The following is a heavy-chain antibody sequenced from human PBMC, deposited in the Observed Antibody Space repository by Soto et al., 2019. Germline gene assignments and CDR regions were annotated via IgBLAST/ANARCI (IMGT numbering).Heavy chain of an antibody. CDR1: GGTFSSYA. V-gene: IGHV1-69*13. D-gene: IGHD1-26*01. CDR2: IIPIFGTA. CDR3: ASDGGDYTLNYGMDV. Sequence: EASVKVSCKASGGTFSSYAISWVRQAPGQGLEWMGGIIPIFGTANYAQKFQGRVTITADESTSTAYMELSSLRSEDTAVYYCASDGGDYTLNYGMDVWGQGTTVTVSS. J-gene: IGHJ6*02.